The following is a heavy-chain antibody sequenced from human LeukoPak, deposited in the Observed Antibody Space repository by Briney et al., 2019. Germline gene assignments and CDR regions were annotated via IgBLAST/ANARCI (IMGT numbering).Heavy chain of an antibody. J-gene: IGHJ6*03. D-gene: IGHD5-18*01. V-gene: IGHV4-4*07. Sequence: SETLSLTCTVSGGSISPYYWTWIRQSAGKGLEYIGRIHSGGTTNHNPSLASRITLSVDTSKIQVSLKLSSVTAADTAVYFCARDSPDGYTLGHRYYYMDVWGKGTTVTVS. CDR2: IHSGGTT. CDR1: GGSISPYY. CDR3: ARDSPDGYTLGHRYYYMDV.